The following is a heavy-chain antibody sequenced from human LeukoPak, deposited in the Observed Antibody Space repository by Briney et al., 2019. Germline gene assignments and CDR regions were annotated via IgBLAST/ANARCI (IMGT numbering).Heavy chain of an antibody. CDR1: EFTFSNYA. J-gene: IGHJ3*02. CDR2: ISGSGGST. D-gene: IGHD5-18*01. CDR3: AKVVALYRYSYPDAFDI. V-gene: IGHV3-23*01. Sequence: PGGSLRLSCAASEFTFSNYAMNWVRQAPGKGLQWVSAISGSGGSTYYADSVKGRFTTSRDNSTNTLYLQMNSLRAEDTAVYYCAKVVALYRYSYPDAFDIWGQGTMVTVSS.